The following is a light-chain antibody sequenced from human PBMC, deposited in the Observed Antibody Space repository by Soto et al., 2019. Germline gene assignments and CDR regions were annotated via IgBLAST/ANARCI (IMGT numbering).Light chain of an antibody. V-gene: IGLV4-69*01. J-gene: IGLJ2*01. CDR3: QTWGTGNRV. Sequence: QLVLTQSPSASASLGASVKLTCTLSRRHSTYAIAWHQQQPEKGPRFLMKLNSDGSHTTGDGIPDRFSGSTSGAERYLTISSLQSEDEADYYCQTWGTGNRVFGGGTKVTVL. CDR2: LNSDGSH. CDR1: RRHSTYA.